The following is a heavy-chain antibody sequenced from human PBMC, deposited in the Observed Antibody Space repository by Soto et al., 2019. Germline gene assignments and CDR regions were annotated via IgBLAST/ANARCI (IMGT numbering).Heavy chain of an antibody. J-gene: IGHJ6*02. V-gene: IGHV1-18*01. CDR2: ISASNGNT. D-gene: IGHD2-8*01. Sequence: QVQLVQSGAEVKNSGASVKVSCKASGYTFTSYGFSWVRQAPGQALEWMGWISASNGNTNYAQKRQGRVTMTTDTSTGTAYMELRSLRSDGTATYYCARDSVRYCRDGVCYQGSYYFAMDVWGQGTTVTVS. CDR1: GYTFTSYG. CDR3: ARDSVRYCRDGVCYQGSYYFAMDV.